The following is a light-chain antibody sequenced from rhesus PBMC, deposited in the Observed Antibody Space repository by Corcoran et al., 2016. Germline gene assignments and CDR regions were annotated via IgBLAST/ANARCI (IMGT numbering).Light chain of an antibody. CDR2: SAS. J-gene: IGKJ1*01. CDR1: QSFRSS. Sequence: DIQMTQSPSSLSASVGDTVTITCRASQSFRSSLAWYQQKPGKPPKLLIYSASSLQSGVPSRFSGSKSGTDFTLTISSLQPEEIASYYCQQYYSYPWTFGQGTKVEIK. V-gene: IGKV1-46*01. CDR3: QQYYSYPWT.